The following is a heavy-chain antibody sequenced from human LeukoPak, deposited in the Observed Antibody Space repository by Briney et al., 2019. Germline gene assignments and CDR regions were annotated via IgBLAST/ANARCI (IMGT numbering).Heavy chain of an antibody. CDR1: GFTFSSYG. V-gene: IGHV3-30*02. D-gene: IGHD3-3*01. CDR2: IRYDGSNK. Sequence: PGGSLRLSCAASGFTFSSYGMHWVRRAPGKGLEWVAFIRYDGSNKYYADSVKGRFTISRDNFKNTLYLQMNSLRAEDTAVYYCAKDSGDFWSGYYTGIDAFDIWGQGTMVTVPS. J-gene: IGHJ3*02. CDR3: AKDSGDFWSGYYTGIDAFDI.